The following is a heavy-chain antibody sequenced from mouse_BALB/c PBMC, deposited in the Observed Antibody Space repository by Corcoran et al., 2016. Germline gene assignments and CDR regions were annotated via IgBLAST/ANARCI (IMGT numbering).Heavy chain of an antibody. CDR3: ARDLDY. V-gene: IGHV1-7*01. Sequence: QVQLQQSGSELAKPGASVKMSCKASGYTFTTYWMHWVKQRPGKGLEWIGYVNPSTGYTEYNQKFKDKATLTADKSSSTAYMQLSSLTSEDSAVYYCARDLDYWGQGTTLTVSS. CDR1: GYTFTTYW. J-gene: IGHJ2*01. CDR2: VNPSTGYT.